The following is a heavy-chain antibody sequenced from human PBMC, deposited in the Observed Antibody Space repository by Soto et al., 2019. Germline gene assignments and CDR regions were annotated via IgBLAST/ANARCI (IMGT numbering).Heavy chain of an antibody. Sequence: QLQLQESGPGLVKPSETLSLTCTVSGGSISSSSYYWGWIRQPPGKGLEWIGSIYYSGSTYYNPSLKRRVTISVDTSKNQFSLKLSSVTAADTAVYYCARRRSGYSFNWFDPWGQGTLVTVSS. CDR3: ARRRSGYSFNWFDP. V-gene: IGHV4-39*01. CDR1: GGSISSSSYY. J-gene: IGHJ5*02. D-gene: IGHD5-18*01. CDR2: IYYSGST.